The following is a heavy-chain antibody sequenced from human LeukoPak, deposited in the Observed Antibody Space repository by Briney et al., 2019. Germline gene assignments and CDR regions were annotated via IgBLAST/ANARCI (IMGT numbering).Heavy chain of an antibody. CDR1: GGSISSSPYY. J-gene: IGHJ5*02. CDR2: IYYSGTT. V-gene: IGHV4-39*07. D-gene: IGHD5-18*01. CDR3: AKGAGGFSYYNWFDP. Sequence: SETLSLTCTVSGGSISSSPYYWGWIRQPPGKGLEWIGSIYYSGTTHYSPSLESRVTISVDTSKNQSSLKLASVTAADTAIYYCAKGAGGFSYYNWFDPWGQGTLVTVSS.